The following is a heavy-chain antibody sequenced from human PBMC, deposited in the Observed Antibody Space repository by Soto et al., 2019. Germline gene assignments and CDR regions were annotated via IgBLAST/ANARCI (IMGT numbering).Heavy chain of an antibody. CDR1: GGSISSYY. V-gene: IGHV4-59*01. D-gene: IGHD5-18*01. Sequence: QVQLQESGPGLVKPSETLSLTCTVSGGSISSYYWSWIRQPPGKGVEWIGYIYYSGSTNYNPSLKCRVTISVDTSKNQFSLKLSSVTAADTAVYYCAREDTDAFDIWGQGTMVTVSS. CDR3: AREDTDAFDI. J-gene: IGHJ3*02. CDR2: IYYSGST.